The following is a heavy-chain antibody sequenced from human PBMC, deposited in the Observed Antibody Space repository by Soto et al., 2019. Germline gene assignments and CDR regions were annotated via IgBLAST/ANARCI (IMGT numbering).Heavy chain of an antibody. J-gene: IGHJ6*02. CDR1: GFTFDDYA. V-gene: IGHV3-9*01. CDR2: ISWNSGSI. Sequence: GGSLRLSCAASGFTFDDYAMHWVRQAPGKGLEWVSGISWNSGSIGYADSVKGRFTISRDNAKNSLYLQMNSLRAEDTALYYCAKDSSSAPGGMDVWGQGTTVTVSS. D-gene: IGHD2-2*01. CDR3: AKDSSSAPGGMDV.